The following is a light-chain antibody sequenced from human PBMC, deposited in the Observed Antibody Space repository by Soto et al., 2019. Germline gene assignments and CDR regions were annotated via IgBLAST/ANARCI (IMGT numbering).Light chain of an antibody. CDR2: DVN. Sequence: QSALAQPASVSGSFGQSITISCSGPNTDLGVYGYVSWYQHQPGKAPTLLIYDVNNRPSGISDRFSGSKSGDTASLTISGLQAEDEADYFCFSKISGFVYGFGTGTKVTVL. CDR1: NTDLGVYGY. V-gene: IGLV2-14*01. J-gene: IGLJ1*01. CDR3: FSKISGFVYG.